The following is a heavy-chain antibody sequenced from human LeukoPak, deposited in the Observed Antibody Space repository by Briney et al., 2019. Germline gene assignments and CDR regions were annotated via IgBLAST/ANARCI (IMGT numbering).Heavy chain of an antibody. J-gene: IGHJ1*01. D-gene: IGHD2-21*01. CDR2: IYSGGST. CDR3: ASAREYCGSAECYEYFQH. Sequence: SGGSLRLSCAASGVTVGTNSMSWARQSPGEGLEWVTAIYSGGSTYNADSVNGRFTVSRDNSRNTLFLQMNNLRAEDTALYFCASAREYCGSAECYEYFQHWGQGTLVIVSS. CDR1: GVTVGTNS. V-gene: IGHV3-53*05.